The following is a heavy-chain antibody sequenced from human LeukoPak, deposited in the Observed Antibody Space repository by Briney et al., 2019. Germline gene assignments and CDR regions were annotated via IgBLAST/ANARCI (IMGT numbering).Heavy chain of an antibody. Sequence: PGRSLRLSCAASGFTFDDYAMSWVRQAPGKGLEWVSGINWNGGSTGYADSVKGRFTISRDNAKNSLYLQMNSLRAEDTALYHCARGLVDGYNFSPFDYWGQGTLVTVSS. V-gene: IGHV3-20*01. J-gene: IGHJ4*02. CDR2: INWNGGST. D-gene: IGHD5-24*01. CDR3: ARGLVDGYNFSPFDY. CDR1: GFTFDDYA.